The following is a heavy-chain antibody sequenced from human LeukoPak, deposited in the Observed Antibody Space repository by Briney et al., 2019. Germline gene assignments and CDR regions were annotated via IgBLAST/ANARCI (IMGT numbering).Heavy chain of an antibody. CDR1: GNTLIALS. CDR3: TTHIDYGSHFDY. Sequence: ASVKVSCKVSGNTLIALSMHWVRQAPGKGLEWTGGFDPEDGETIYPQKFQGRVTMTEDTSTDTAYMELSSLRSEDTAVYYCTTHIDYGSHFDYWGQGTLVTVSS. J-gene: IGHJ4*02. V-gene: IGHV1-24*01. CDR2: FDPEDGET. D-gene: IGHD4-17*01.